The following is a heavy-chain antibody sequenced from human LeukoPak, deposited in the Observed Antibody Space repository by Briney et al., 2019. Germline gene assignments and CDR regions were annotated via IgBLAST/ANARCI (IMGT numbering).Heavy chain of an antibody. J-gene: IGHJ4*02. CDR1: GLTFSSHW. CDR2: INSDGSST. Sequence: GGSLRLSCAASGLTFSSHWMHWVRQAPGKGLVWVSRINSDGSSTSYADSVKGRFTISRDNAKNTLYLQMNSLRAEDTAVYYCARDDSSEYPDYWGQGTLVTVSS. D-gene: IGHD3-22*01. CDR3: ARDDSSEYPDY. V-gene: IGHV3-74*01.